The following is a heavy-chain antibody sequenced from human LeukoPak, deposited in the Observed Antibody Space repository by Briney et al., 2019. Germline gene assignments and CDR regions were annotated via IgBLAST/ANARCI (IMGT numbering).Heavy chain of an antibody. CDR3: ARPLIDYGGNLLDAFDI. J-gene: IGHJ3*02. V-gene: IGHV4-39*01. Sequence: SETLPLTCTVSGGSISSSSYYWGWIRQPPGKGLEWIGSIYYSGSTYYNPSLKSRVTISVDTSKNQFSLKLSSVTAADTAVYYCARPLIDYGGNLLDAFDIWGQGTMVTVSS. CDR1: GGSISSSSYY. CDR2: IYYSGST. D-gene: IGHD4-23*01.